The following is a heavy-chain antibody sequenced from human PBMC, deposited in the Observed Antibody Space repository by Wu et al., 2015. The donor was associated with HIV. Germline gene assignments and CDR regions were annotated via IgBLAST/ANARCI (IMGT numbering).Heavy chain of an antibody. CDR2: INPNSGGT. J-gene: IGHJ4*02. D-gene: IGHD4-17*01. CDR3: ARGDFGPSTVTTDQGGY. Sequence: QGQLVQSGVEVKKPGASVKVSCKASGYTFTGYYMHWVRQAPGQGLEWMGWINPNSGGTNYAQKFQGRVTMTRDTSISTAYMELSRLRSDDTAVYYCARGDFGPSTVTTDQGGYWGQGTLVTVSS. V-gene: IGHV1-2*02. CDR1: GYTFTGYY.